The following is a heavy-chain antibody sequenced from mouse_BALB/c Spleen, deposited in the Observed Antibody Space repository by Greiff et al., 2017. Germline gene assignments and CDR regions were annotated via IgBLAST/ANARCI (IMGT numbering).Heavy chain of an antibody. V-gene: IGHV14-1*02. CDR3: AIDSSGPFAY. J-gene: IGHJ3*01. CDR2: IDPENGNT. D-gene: IGHD3-2*01. Sequence: EVQLQQSGAELVRPGALVKLSCKASGFNIKDYYMHWVKQRPEQGLEWIGWIDPENGNTIYDPKFQGKASITADTSSNTAYLQLSSLTSEDTAVYYCAIDSSGPFAYWGQGTLVTVSA. CDR1: GFNIKDYY.